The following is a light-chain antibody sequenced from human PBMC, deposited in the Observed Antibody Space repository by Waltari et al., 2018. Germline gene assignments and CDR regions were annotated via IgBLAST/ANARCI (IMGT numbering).Light chain of an antibody. V-gene: IGKV1-39*01. J-gene: IGKJ1*01. Sequence: DIQMTQSPSSLSASVGDRVTITCRASQIISSYLNWYQQRPGKAPKLLVYGASSLQSGVPSRFSGSGSGTDFTLTISSLQPEDFATYYRQQSYNTPRTLGQGTKVEIK. CDR2: GAS. CDR3: QQSYNTPRT. CDR1: QIISSY.